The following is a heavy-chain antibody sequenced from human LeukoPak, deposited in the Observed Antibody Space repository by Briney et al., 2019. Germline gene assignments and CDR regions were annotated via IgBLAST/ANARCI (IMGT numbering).Heavy chain of an antibody. Sequence: GRSLRLSCAASGFTFSRYWMHWVRQAPGKGLVWVARMNSDGSSINYGDSVKGRFTISRDNAKNTLYLQMNSLRAEDTAVYYCSRDGGWSFGYWGQGTLVTVSS. CDR1: GFTFSRYW. V-gene: IGHV3-74*01. CDR3: SRDGGWSFGY. D-gene: IGHD6-19*01. J-gene: IGHJ4*02. CDR2: MNSDGSSI.